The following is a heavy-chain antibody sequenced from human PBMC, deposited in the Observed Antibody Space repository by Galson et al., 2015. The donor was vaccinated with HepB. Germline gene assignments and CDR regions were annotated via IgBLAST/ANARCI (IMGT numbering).Heavy chain of an antibody. CDR3: AREDIGGYYPLLDY. CDR1: GFTFSNYG. Sequence: SLRLSCAASGFTFSNYGMHWVRQAPGKGLEWVAVISYDGSNKYYADSVKGRFTISRDNSKNTLYLQMNSLRAEDTAVYYCAREDIGGYYPLLDYWGQGTLVTVSS. D-gene: IGHD2-15*01. CDR2: ISYDGSNK. J-gene: IGHJ4*02. V-gene: IGHV3-30*03.